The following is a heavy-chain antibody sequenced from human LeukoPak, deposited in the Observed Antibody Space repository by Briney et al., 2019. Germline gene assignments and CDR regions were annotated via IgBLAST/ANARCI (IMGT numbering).Heavy chain of an antibody. D-gene: IGHD3-22*01. J-gene: IGHJ3*02. CDR1: GGSFSGYY. V-gene: IGHV4-34*01. CDR3: ARDGGTYYYDSSGSDDAFDI. CDR2: INHSGST. Sequence: SETLSLTCAVYGGSFSGYYWSWIRQPPGKGLVWIGEINHSGSTNYNPSLKSRVTISVDTSKNQFSLKLSSVTAADTAVYYCARDGGTYYYDSSGSDDAFDIWGQGTMVTVSS.